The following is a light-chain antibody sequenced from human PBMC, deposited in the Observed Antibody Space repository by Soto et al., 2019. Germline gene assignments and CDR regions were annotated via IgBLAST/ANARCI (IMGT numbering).Light chain of an antibody. V-gene: IGKV2-28*01. CDR2: LGS. CDR1: QSLLHSKGYNY. Sequence: DIVMTQSPLSLPVTPGEPASISCRSSQSLLHSKGYNYLDWYLQKPGQSPQLLMSLGSNRTSGVPDRFSDSGSGTDFTLKISRVEAEDVGVYYCMQALQTPYTFGQGTKLEIK. J-gene: IGKJ2*01. CDR3: MQALQTPYT.